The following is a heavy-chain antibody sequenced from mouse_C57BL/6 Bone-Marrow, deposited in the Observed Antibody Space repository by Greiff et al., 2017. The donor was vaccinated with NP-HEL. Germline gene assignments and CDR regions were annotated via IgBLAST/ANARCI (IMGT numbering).Heavy chain of an antibody. D-gene: IGHD6-1*01. V-gene: IGHV1-75*01. Sequence: QVQLKESGPELVKPGASVKISCKASGYTFTDYYINWVKQRPGQGLEWIGWIFPGSGSTYYNEKFKGKATLTVDKSSSTAYMLLSSLTSEDSAVYFCARLPCRYEWYFDVWGTGTTVTVSS. CDR1: GYTFTDYY. CDR2: IFPGSGST. J-gene: IGHJ1*03. CDR3: ARLPCRYEWYFDV.